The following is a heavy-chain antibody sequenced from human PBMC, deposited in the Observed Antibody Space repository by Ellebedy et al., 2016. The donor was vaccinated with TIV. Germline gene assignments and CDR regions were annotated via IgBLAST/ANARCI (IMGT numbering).Heavy chain of an antibody. Sequence: SETLSLXCVAYGGRFSGYYWTWIRQPPGKGLEWIAEINHSGTTNYNPSLRSRATISQDLSKNQFSLQLNSVTPEDTAVYSCARESYYGSGKPNPLAYWGQGTLVTVSS. CDR3: ARESYYGSGKPNPLAY. CDR2: INHSGTT. J-gene: IGHJ4*02. V-gene: IGHV4-34*01. D-gene: IGHD3-10*01. CDR1: GGRFSGYY.